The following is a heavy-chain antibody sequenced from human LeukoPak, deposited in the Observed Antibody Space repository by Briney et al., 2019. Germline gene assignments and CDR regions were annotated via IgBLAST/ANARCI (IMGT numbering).Heavy chain of an antibody. J-gene: IGHJ6*02. V-gene: IGHV1-18*04. D-gene: IGHD3-3*01. CDR2: IGTNNGNI. Sequence: ASVTVPCTTSGYSFSDYGISWVRQAPGQGLEWMGWIGTNNGNINYAQKFQGRVTMTTDTSKTAYMELRSLRYDDTAVYFCAREGFWRGYERHPRYYGMDVWGQGTTVIVSS. CDR1: GYSFSDYG. CDR3: AREGFWRGYERHPRYYGMDV.